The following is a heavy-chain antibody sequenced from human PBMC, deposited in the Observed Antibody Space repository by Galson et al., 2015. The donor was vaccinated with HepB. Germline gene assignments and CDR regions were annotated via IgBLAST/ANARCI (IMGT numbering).Heavy chain of an antibody. CDR1: GFTFSSYW. J-gene: IGHJ4*02. Sequence: SLRLSCAASGFTFSSYWMHWVRQAPGKGLVWVSRINSDGSSTTYADSVKGRFTISRDNAKNTLYLQMNSLRAEDTAVYYCARDGLYSSTWYVRGANRARTFDYWGQGTLVTVSS. CDR2: INSDGSST. V-gene: IGHV3-74*01. D-gene: IGHD6-13*01. CDR3: ARDGLYSSTWYVRGANRARTFDY.